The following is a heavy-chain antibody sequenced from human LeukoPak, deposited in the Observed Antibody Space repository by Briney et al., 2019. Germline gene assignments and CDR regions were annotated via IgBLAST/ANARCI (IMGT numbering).Heavy chain of an antibody. CDR1: GFPFSSYS. Sequence: GGSLRLSCAASGFPFSSYSMNWVRQAPGKGLEWVSSISSSSSYIYYADSVKGRCTISRDNAKNSLYLQMNSLRAEDTAVYYCARDQVEGTYYDILTGYYNAPPRGDYWGQGTLVTVSS. CDR3: ARDQVEGTYYDILTGYYNAPPRGDY. J-gene: IGHJ4*02. CDR2: ISSSSSYI. V-gene: IGHV3-21*01. D-gene: IGHD3-9*01.